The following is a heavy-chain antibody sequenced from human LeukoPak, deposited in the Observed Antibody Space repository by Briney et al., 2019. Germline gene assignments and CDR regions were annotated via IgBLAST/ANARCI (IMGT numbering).Heavy chain of an antibody. CDR3: ARDPLSSSSFDL. CDR1: GFTFSDYY. Sequence: GGSLRLSCAASGFTFSDYYMSWIRQAPGKGLEWVSYISSRSATIYYADSVKGRFTISRDNAKNSLYLQMNSLRAEDTAVYCCARDPLSSSSFDLWGQGTLVTVSS. J-gene: IGHJ4*02. CDR2: ISSRSATI. D-gene: IGHD6-13*01. V-gene: IGHV3-11*04.